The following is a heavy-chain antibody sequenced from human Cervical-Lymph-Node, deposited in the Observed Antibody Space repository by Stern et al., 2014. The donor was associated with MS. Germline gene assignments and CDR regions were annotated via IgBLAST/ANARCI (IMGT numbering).Heavy chain of an antibody. V-gene: IGHV4-4*02. CDR2: IYHGGNT. J-gene: IGHJ4*02. Sequence: QVQLQESGPGLVKPSGTLSLTCAVSGGSISSSNWWSWVRQPPGKGLEGIGQIYHGGNTNYNPSLKSRVTMSVAKSKNQSSLKVNSVTAADTAVYYCARAPISLTFDYWGQGALVTVSS. CDR3: ARAPISLTFDY. CDR1: GGSISSSNW.